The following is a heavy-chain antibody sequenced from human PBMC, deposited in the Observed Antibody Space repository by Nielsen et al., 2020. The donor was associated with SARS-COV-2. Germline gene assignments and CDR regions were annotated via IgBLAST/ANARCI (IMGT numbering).Heavy chain of an antibody. CDR2: IIIIFDTS. CDR1: GGTFNSDA. J-gene: IGHJ4*02. D-gene: IGHD4-17*01. V-gene: IGHV1-69*13. CDR3: ARQGGDHDIDY. Sequence: SAKVSCKASGGTFNSDAFSWVRQAPGQGLEWVGGIIIIFDTSNYAQKFQGRVTITADESTSTAYMELSSLRSEDTAMYYCARQGGDHDIDYWGQGTLVTVSS.